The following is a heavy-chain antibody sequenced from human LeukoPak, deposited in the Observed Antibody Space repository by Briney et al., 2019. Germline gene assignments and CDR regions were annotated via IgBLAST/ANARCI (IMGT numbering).Heavy chain of an antibody. D-gene: IGHD4-23*01. V-gene: IGHV4-4*02. CDR1: GGSISSTNW. CDR3: ARRTVVIGRDDY. J-gene: IGHJ4*02. Sequence: SETLSLTCAVSGGSISSTNWWSWVRQPPGKGLEWIGEIYHSESTNYNPSLKSRITISIDTSKNQFSLKLSSVTAADTAVYYCARRTVVIGRDDYWGQGTLVTVSS. CDR2: IYHSEST.